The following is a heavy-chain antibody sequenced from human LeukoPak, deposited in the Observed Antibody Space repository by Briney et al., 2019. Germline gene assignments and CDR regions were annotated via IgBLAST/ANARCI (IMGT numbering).Heavy chain of an antibody. D-gene: IGHD4-17*01. Sequence: PGGSLRLSCAASGFTFSDYYMSWIRQAPGKGLEWVSYISPTGGTKYYADSVRGRFTISRDNAKNSLFLQTNSLRAEDTAVYYCARVPTTVTYTDYWGQGTLVSVSS. CDR3: ARVPTTVTYTDY. J-gene: IGHJ4*02. V-gene: IGHV3-11*01. CDR2: ISPTGGTK. CDR1: GFTFSDYY.